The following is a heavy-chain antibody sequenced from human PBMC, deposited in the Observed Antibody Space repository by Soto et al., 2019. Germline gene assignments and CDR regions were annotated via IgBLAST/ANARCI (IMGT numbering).Heavy chain of an antibody. J-gene: IGHJ4*02. CDR2: IYSSGST. Sequence: EVHLVETGGGLIQPGGSQRLSCAASGFSVSSDYMHWVRQAPGKGLEWISVIYSSGSTHYADSVRSRFTISRDDSKNMVYLPMSNLRVEDTAVYYCATFMAVTGSDYWGQGTLVTVSS. CDR3: ATFMAVTGSDY. D-gene: IGHD6-19*01. V-gene: IGHV3-53*02. CDR1: GFSVSSDY.